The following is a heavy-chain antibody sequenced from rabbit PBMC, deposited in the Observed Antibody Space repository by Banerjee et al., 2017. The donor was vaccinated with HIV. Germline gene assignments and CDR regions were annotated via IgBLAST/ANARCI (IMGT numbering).Heavy chain of an antibody. CDR1: GFDFSNYG. D-gene: IGHD1-1*01. V-gene: IGHV1S45*01. CDR3: ARAPYAGSSGDCGIYFNL. J-gene: IGHJ4*01. Sequence: QEQLVESGGDLVQPEGSLTLTCTASGFDFSNYGISWVRQAPGKGLEWIGCIYAGSSGSTYYADWAKGRFTISKTSSTTVTLQMTSLTAADTATYFCARAPYAGSSGDCGIYFNLWGPGTLVTVS. CDR2: IYAGSSGST.